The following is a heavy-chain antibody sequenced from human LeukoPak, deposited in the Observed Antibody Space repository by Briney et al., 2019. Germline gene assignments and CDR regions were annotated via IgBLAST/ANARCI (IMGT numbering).Heavy chain of an antibody. Sequence: SETLSLTCAVYGGSFSGYYWSWIRQPPGKGLEWIGEINHSGSTNYNPSLKSRVTISVDTSKNQFSLKLSSVTAADTAVYYCARAARITIFGVVIIGSSGMDVWGKGTTVTVSS. V-gene: IGHV4-34*01. CDR1: GGSFSGYY. D-gene: IGHD3-3*01. J-gene: IGHJ6*04. CDR3: ARAARITIFGVVIIGSSGMDV. CDR2: INHSGST.